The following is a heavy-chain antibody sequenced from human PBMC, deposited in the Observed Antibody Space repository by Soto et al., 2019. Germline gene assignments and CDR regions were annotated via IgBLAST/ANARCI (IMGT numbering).Heavy chain of an antibody. J-gene: IGHJ3*02. CDR3: ARVGAYDYESTGYSAAFDI. CDR1: GGTFSTYD. D-gene: IGHD3-22*01. V-gene: IGHV1-69*01. Sequence: QVQLVQSGAEVKKPGSSVKVSCKASGGTFSTYDINWVRQAPGQGLEWMGVIIPIVGTANYAQKFQDRLTITADEFTNTSHMELSSLRSEDTAVYYCARVGAYDYESTGYSAAFDIWCQGTMVTVSS. CDR2: IIPIVGTA.